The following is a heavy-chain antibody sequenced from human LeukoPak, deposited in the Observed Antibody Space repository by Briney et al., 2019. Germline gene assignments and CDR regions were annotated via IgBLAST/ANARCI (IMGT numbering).Heavy chain of an antibody. CDR2: IYYGGST. V-gene: IGHV4-39*01. CDR1: GGSISSSSYY. CDR3: ARHLGSSGSYPFDY. J-gene: IGHJ4*02. Sequence: SETLSLTCTVSGGSISSSSYYWGWIRQPPGKGLEWIGSIYYGGSTYYNSSLKSRVTMSVDMSKNQFSLILTSVTAADTAVYYCARHLGSSGSYPFDYWGQGTLVTVSS. D-gene: IGHD3-10*01.